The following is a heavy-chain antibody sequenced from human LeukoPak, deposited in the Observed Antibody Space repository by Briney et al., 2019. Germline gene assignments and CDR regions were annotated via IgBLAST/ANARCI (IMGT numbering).Heavy chain of an antibody. Sequence: ASVKVSCKASGYTFTGYYMHWLRQASGQGLEWMGLIHPNSGGTNSAQKFQGRVTMNRDTSISKAYIELSRLRSDDTAVYYCATLTIAVAGTFDYWGQGTLVTVSS. CDR1: GYTFTGYY. CDR2: IHPNSGGT. V-gene: IGHV1-2*02. J-gene: IGHJ4*02. D-gene: IGHD6-19*01. CDR3: ATLTIAVAGTFDY.